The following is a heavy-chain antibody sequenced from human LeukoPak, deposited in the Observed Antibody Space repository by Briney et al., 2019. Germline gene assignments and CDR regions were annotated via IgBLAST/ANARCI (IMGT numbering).Heavy chain of an antibody. J-gene: IGHJ5*02. CDR1: GGSISSYY. CDR2: IYYSGST. Sequence: SETLSLTCTVSGGSISSYYWSWIRQPPGKGLEWIGYIYYSGSTNYNPSLKSRVTISVDTSKNQFSLKLTSVTAADTAVYYCARDRPYDYSNYNWFDPWGQGILVTVSS. CDR3: ARDRPYDYSNYNWFDP. D-gene: IGHD4-11*01. V-gene: IGHV4-59*12.